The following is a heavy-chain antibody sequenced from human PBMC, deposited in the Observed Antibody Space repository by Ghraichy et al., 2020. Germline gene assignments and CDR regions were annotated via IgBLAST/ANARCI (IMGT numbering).Heavy chain of an antibody. D-gene: IGHD5-18*01. J-gene: IGHJ3*02. CDR2: ISDSGTSI. CDR1: GFTFSSYA. Sequence: GGSLRLSCAASGFTFSSYAMSWVRQAPGKGLEWVSSISDSGTSIYYADSVKGRFTISRDNSKNTLYLQMSSLRAEDTAIYYCAKDPGKHLWLRFAFDIWGQGTMVTVSS. V-gene: IGHV3-23*01. CDR3: AKDPGKHLWLRFAFDI.